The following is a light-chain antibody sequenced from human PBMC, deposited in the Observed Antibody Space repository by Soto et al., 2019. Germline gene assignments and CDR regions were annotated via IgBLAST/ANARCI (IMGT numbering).Light chain of an antibody. J-gene: IGKJ5*01. V-gene: IGKV3-15*01. Sequence: EIVMTPSPATLSVSPGARATLSCRASQSVSSNLAWYQQKPGQAPRLLIYGASTRATGIPARFSGSGSGTEFTLTISSLQSEDFAVYYCQQYNNWPTTFGQGTRLEI. CDR2: GAS. CDR1: QSVSSN. CDR3: QQYNNWPTT.